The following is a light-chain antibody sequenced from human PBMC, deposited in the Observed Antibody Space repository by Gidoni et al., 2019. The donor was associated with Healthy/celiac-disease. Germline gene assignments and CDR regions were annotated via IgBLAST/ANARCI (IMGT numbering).Light chain of an antibody. J-gene: IGKJ2*01. CDR2: KAS. Sequence: DIQMTQSPSTLSASVRDRVTITCRASQSISSWLAWYQKKPGKAPKLLIYKASSLESGVPSRLSGSGSGTEFTLTISSLQPDDFATYYCQQYNSYSYTFGQGTKLEIK. CDR1: QSISSW. CDR3: QQYNSYSYT. V-gene: IGKV1-5*03.